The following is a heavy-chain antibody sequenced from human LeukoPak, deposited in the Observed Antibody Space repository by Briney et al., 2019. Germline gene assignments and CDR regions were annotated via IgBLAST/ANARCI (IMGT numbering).Heavy chain of an antibody. J-gene: IGHJ4*02. V-gene: IGHV5-51*01. CDR2: IYPGDSDT. Sequence: GESLKISCKGSGYNFSTHWIGWVRQMPGKGLEWMGIIYPGDSDTRYSPSFQGQVTISADKSISTAYLHWSSLKASDTAMYYCARQAYDYDSSGHLTGYYFDYWGQGTLVTVSS. CDR3: ARQAYDYDSSGHLTGYYFDY. D-gene: IGHD3-22*01. CDR1: GYNFSTHW.